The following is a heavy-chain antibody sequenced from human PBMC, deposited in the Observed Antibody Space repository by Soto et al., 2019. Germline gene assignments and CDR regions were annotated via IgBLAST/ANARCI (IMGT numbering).Heavy chain of an antibody. V-gene: IGHV2-5*01. CDR2: IYSNDHK. J-gene: IGHJ4*02. D-gene: IGHD1-26*01. CDR3: AHRPGVGTVTDGFDF. CDR1: GFSLTTSGVG. Sequence: QITLKESGPTLVKPTQTLTLTCTFSGFSLTTSGVGVGWIRQPPGKALEWIAVIYSNDHKRYNSSLESRVRITKDPFKSQVVLTMTNMDSADTATYFWAHRPGVGTVTDGFDFWSQGPLAPVTS.